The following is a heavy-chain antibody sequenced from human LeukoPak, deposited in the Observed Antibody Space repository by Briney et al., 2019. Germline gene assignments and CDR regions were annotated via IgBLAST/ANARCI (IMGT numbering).Heavy chain of an antibody. D-gene: IGHD2-15*01. Sequence: GRSLRLSCAASGFTFSSYAMHWVRQAPGKGLEWVAVISYDGSNKYYADSVKGRFTISRDNSKNTLYLQMNSLRAEDTAVYYCARGGYCSGGSCYSDFDYWGQGTLVTVSS. CDR3: ARGGYCSGGSCYSDFDY. CDR2: ISYDGSNK. V-gene: IGHV3-30-3*01. CDR1: GFTFSSYA. J-gene: IGHJ4*02.